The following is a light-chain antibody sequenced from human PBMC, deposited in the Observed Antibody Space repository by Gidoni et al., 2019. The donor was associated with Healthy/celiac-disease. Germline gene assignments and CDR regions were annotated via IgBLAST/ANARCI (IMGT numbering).Light chain of an antibody. CDR1: QSVSSSY. CDR2: GAS. CDR3: QQYGSSPGT. Sequence: IVLPQSPGTLSLSPGERATLSCRASQSVSSSYLAWYQQKPGQAPRLLIYGASSRATGIPDRVSGSGSGTDFTLTISRLEPEECAVYYCQQYGSSPGTFGQGTKVEIK. V-gene: IGKV3-20*01. J-gene: IGKJ1*01.